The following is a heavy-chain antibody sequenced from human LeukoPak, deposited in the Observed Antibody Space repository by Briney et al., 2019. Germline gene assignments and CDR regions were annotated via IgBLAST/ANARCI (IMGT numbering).Heavy chain of an antibody. Sequence: PSETLSLTCTVSGGSISSYYWSWIRQPPGKGLDWIGFIYYSGSTNYNPSLKSRVTISVDTSKNQFSLRLSSVTAADTAVYYCARRSERSHSFHFWGQGTLVTVSS. V-gene: IGHV4-59*08. D-gene: IGHD5-24*01. CDR1: GGSISSYY. J-gene: IGHJ4*02. CDR3: ARRSERSHSFHF. CDR2: IYYSGST.